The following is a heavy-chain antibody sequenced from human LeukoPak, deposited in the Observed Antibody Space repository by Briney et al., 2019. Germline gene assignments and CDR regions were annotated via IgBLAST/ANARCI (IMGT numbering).Heavy chain of an antibody. CDR1: GGSIGSGSYY. D-gene: IGHD3-3*01. CDR3: ARERTAREWQTFDY. V-gene: IGHV4-61*02. J-gene: IGHJ4*02. Sequence: SETLSLTCTVSGGSIGSGSYYWSWIRQPAGKGLEWIGRIYTSGSTNYNPSLKSRVTISVDTSKNQFSLKLGSVTAADTAVYYCARERTAREWQTFDYWGQGTLVTVSS. CDR2: IYTSGST.